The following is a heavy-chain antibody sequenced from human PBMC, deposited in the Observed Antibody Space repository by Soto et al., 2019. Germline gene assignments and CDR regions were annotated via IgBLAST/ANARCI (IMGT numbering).Heavy chain of an antibody. CDR2: IYYSGST. J-gene: IGHJ3*02. CDR3: AADQISQDAFDI. CDR1: GGSISSYY. V-gene: IGHV4-59*01. Sequence: SETLFLTCTVSGGSISSYYWSWIRQPPGKGLEWIGYIYYSGSTNYNPSLKSRVTISVDTSKNQFSLKLSSVTAADTAVYYCAADQISQDAFDIWGQGTMVTVSS.